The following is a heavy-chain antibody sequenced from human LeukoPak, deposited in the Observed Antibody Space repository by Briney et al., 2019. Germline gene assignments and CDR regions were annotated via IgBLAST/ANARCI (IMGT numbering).Heavy chain of an antibody. D-gene: IGHD1-26*01. V-gene: IGHV4-59*01. CDR3: ARGPYIRSYSGYYYMDV. J-gene: IGHJ6*03. CDR2: IYYSGST. Sequence: NSSETLSLTCTVSGGSISNYYWSWIRQPPGKGLEWLGYIYYSGSTKYNPSLESRVSISVDTSKNQFSLNLSSVTAADTAVYYCARGPYIRSYSGYYYMDVWGKGTTVTVSS. CDR1: GGSISNYY.